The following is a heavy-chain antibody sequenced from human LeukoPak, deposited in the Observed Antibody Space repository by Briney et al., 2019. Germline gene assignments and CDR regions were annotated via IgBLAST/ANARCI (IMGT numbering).Heavy chain of an antibody. CDR3: ARALNYGSGSYWYNWFDP. Sequence: SETLSLTCTVSGGSISSYYWSWLRQPPGKGLEWIGYIYYSGSTNYNPSLKSRVTMSVDTSKNQFSLKLSSVTAADTAVYYCARALNYGSGSYWYNWFDPWGQGTLVTVSS. CDR1: GGSISSYY. V-gene: IGHV4-59*01. D-gene: IGHD3-10*01. CDR2: IYYSGST. J-gene: IGHJ5*02.